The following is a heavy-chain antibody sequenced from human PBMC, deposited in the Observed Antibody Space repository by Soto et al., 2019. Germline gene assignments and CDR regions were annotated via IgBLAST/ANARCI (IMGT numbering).Heavy chain of an antibody. V-gene: IGHV1-3*01. Sequence: QVQLVQSVAEVKKPGASVKVSCKASGYTFTTYPIHWVRQAPGQRLEWMGWINAGSGNTKYSQKFQGRVTLSRETSASTAYMEVSSLRSEDTAVYYCATTSHLCVGEFSGCDFQHWGQGTLVTVSS. CDR3: ATTSHLCVGEFSGCDFQH. J-gene: IGHJ1*01. D-gene: IGHD2-21*01. CDR2: INAGSGNT. CDR1: GYTFTTYP.